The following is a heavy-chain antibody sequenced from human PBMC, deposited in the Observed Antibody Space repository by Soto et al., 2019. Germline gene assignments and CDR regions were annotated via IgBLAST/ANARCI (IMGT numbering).Heavy chain of an antibody. CDR2: ISYDGSYK. V-gene: IGHV3-30*18. CDR1: GFTFSSYG. CDR3: AKWAGGFDY. J-gene: IGHJ4*02. Sequence: QVQLVESGGGVVQPGRSLRLSCASSGFTFSSYGMHWVRQAPGKGLEWVAVISYDGSYKYYADSVKGRFTISRDNSKNTLYLQMKSLRAEDTALYYCAKWAGGFDYWGQGTLVTVSS.